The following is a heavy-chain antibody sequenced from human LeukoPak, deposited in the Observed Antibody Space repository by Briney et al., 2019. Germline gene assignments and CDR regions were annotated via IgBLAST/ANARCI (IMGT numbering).Heavy chain of an antibody. CDR2: ISYDGSNK. CDR1: GFTFSSYG. D-gene: IGHD1-26*01. J-gene: IGHJ4*02. Sequence: GGSLRLSCAASGFTFSSYGMHWVRQAPGKGLEWVAVISYDGSNKYYADSVKGRFTISRDNSKNTLYLQMNSLRAEDTAVYYCAKSSPGAAPDYWGQGTLVTVSS. CDR3: AKSSPGAAPDY. V-gene: IGHV3-30*18.